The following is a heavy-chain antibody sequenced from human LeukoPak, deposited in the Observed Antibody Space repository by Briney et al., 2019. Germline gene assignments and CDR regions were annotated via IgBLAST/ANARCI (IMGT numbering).Heavy chain of an antibody. V-gene: IGHV3-11*01. CDR2: ISSSGHTI. CDR1: GFTFSDSY. CDR3: AQTGRNNYFDS. Sequence: GGSLRLSCAASGFTFSDSYMSWIRQAPGEGLDWLACISSSGHTIYYAESVRGRFTISRDNAKNSLYLQLNSLRPEDTAVYYCAQTGRNNYFDSWGQGTLVTASS. J-gene: IGHJ5*01.